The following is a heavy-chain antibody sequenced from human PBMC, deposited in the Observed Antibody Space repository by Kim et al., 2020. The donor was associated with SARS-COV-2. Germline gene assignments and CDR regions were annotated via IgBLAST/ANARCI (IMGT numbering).Heavy chain of an antibody. D-gene: IGHD2-2*01. CDR3: TSPVPAATDY. CDR2: ISSSSYI. V-gene: IGHV3-21*01. J-gene: IGHJ4*02. CDR1: GFTFSSYS. Sequence: GGSLRLSCAASGFTFSSYSMNWVRQSPGKGLEWVSSISSSSYIYYADSVKGRFTISRDNTKNSLYLQMTSLRAEDTAVYYCTSPVPAATDYWGQGTLVTVSS.